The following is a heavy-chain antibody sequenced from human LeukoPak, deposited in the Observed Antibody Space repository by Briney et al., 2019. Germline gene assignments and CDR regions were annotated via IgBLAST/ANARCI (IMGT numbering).Heavy chain of an antibody. Sequence: PGGSLRLSCAASGFTFDEYGMSWVRQAPGKGLEWVSSINWDGGSTAYADSVQGLFTISRDNAKNSLHLQMKSLRAEDTALYYCARDSFSGSSLDYWGQGTLVTVSS. CDR2: INWDGGST. CDR1: GFTFDEYG. V-gene: IGHV3-20*04. CDR3: ARDSFSGSSLDY. D-gene: IGHD1-26*01. J-gene: IGHJ4*02.